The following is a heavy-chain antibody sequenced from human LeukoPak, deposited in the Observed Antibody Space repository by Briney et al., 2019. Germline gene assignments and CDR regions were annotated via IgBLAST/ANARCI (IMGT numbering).Heavy chain of an antibody. Sequence: SETLSLTCTVSGGSISSYYWSWIRQPPGKGLEWVGDIYYSGSTNYNPTLKSRVTISVHTSKSQFSLKLSSVTAADTAVYYCASYGSGSYYKGLGKYWFDPWGQGTLVTVSS. V-gene: IGHV4-59*01. J-gene: IGHJ5*02. CDR2: IYYSGST. D-gene: IGHD3-10*01. CDR3: ASYGSGSYYKGLGKYWFDP. CDR1: GGSISSYY.